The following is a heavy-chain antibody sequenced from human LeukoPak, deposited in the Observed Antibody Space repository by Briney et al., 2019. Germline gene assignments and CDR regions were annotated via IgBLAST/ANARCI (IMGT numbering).Heavy chain of an antibody. D-gene: IGHD4-17*01. J-gene: IGHJ4*02. CDR1: GYTFTSYY. Sequence: GASVKVSCKASGYTFTSYYMHWVRQAPGQGLEWMGIINPSGGSTSYAQKFQGRVTMTRDTSTSTAYMELRSLRSDDTAVYYCARDWEGYGDYVPLAFDYWGQGTLVTVSS. CDR3: ARDWEGYGDYVPLAFDY. CDR2: INPSGGST. V-gene: IGHV1-46*01.